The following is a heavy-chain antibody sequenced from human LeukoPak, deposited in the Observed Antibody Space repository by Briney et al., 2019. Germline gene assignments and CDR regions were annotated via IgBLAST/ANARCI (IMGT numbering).Heavy chain of an antibody. CDR1: GYIFTGYF. CDR3: ARLSDFSDSSGYPYYLDF. Sequence: ASVKVSCKVSGYIFTGYFLHWVRRAPGQRLEWMGGIHPHSGDTNYAQKFQGRVTMTRDTSISTASMELTRLRSDDTAVYYCARLSDFSDSSGYPYYLDFWGQGTLVTVSS. V-gene: IGHV1-2*02. D-gene: IGHD3-22*01. CDR2: IHPHSGDT. J-gene: IGHJ4*02.